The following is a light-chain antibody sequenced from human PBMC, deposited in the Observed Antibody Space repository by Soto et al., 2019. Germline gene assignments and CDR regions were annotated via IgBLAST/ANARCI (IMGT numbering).Light chain of an antibody. V-gene: IGKV1-9*01. CDR2: DAS. CDR1: QGISSY. Sequence: DILLTQSPSLLSASVGDRVTITCRASQGISSYLAWYQQKPAKAPKLLIYDASTLKRGVPSRFSGSGSGTEFTLTISSLQPEDFATYYCQQLDGYLALTFGGGTKVEIK. J-gene: IGKJ4*01. CDR3: QQLDGYLALT.